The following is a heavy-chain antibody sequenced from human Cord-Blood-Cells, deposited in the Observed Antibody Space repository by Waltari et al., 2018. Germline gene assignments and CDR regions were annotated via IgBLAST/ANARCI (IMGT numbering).Heavy chain of an antibody. J-gene: IGHJ3*02. V-gene: IGHV2-5*01. CDR1: GFSLSTSGVG. CDR3: AHYELGGKDAFDI. Sequence: QITLKESGPTLVKPTQTLTLTCTFSGFSLSTSGVGVGWIRQPPGKALEWLALIYWNDDKRNXXXXXXXXXXXXXXXXXXVVLTITNMDPVDTATYYCAHYELGGKDAFDIWGQGTMVTVSS. CDR2: IYWNDDK. D-gene: IGHD3-16*01.